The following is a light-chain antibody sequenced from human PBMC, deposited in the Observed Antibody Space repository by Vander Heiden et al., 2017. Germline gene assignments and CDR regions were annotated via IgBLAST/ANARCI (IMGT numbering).Light chain of an antibody. J-gene: IGLJ2*01. CDR3: QLSDSSLSGSKV. V-gene: IGLV1-40*01. Sequence: SVLAQPPSASGAHRPRVTISCTGSSSNIGAGYDVHCCQPLPGKAHHLICGGMSSRPSAVPPPFSVGTSCASASPVITPRAAEDDADYYYQLSDSSLSGSKVFGGGTKLTVL. CDR1: SSNIGAGYD. CDR2: GMS.